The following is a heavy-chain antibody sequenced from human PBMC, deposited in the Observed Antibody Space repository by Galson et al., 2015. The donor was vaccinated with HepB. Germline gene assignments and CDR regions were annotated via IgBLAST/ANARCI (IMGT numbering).Heavy chain of an antibody. CDR2: ISYDGSNK. J-gene: IGHJ4*02. D-gene: IGHD1-26*01. CDR3: ASQPDARYSGSYFGLSRRWGAPLDY. Sequence: SLGLSCAASGFTFSSYAMHWVRQAPGKGLEWVAVISYDGSNKYYADSGKGRFTISRDNSKNTLYLQMNSLRAEDTAVYYCASQPDARYSGSYFGLSRRWGAPLDYWGQGTLVTVSS. CDR1: GFTFSSYA. V-gene: IGHV3-30*04.